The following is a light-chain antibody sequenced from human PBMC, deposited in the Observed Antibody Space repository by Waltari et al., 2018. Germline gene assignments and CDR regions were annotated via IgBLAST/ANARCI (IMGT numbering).Light chain of an antibody. CDR3: HSRKGRDNQVV. Sequence: SSELTQGPDVSVALGQTVKIPCQGDSLRTSYPSWYQVKPGQAPVLVLFGKEKRPSGIPDRISGYSSGTTSSLTITGAQAEDEADYYCHSRKGRDNQVVFGGGTKLTVL. CDR1: SLRTSY. J-gene: IGLJ3*02. CDR2: GKE. V-gene: IGLV3-19*01.